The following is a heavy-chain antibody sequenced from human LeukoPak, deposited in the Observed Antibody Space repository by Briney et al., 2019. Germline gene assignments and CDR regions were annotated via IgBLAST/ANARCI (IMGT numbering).Heavy chain of an antibody. CDR2: ISGSGGST. CDR1: VFTFSSYA. V-gene: IGHV3-23*01. Sequence: GGSLRLSCAASVFTFSSYAVSWVRQAPGKGLEWVSAISGSGGSTYYADSVKGRFTISRDNSKNTLYLQMSSLRAEDTAVYYCAKRAVGVAYYFDYWGQGTLVTVFS. CDR3: AKRAVGVAYYFDY. J-gene: IGHJ4*02. D-gene: IGHD1-26*01.